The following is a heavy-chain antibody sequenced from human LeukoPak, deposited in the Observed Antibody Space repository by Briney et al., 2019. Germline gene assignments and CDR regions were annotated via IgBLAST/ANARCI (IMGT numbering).Heavy chain of an antibody. V-gene: IGHV1-18*01. CDR2: VSAYNGDR. CDR3: ARDSHMILSEYNWFDP. J-gene: IGHJ5*02. D-gene: IGHD3-3*01. Sequence: ASVKVSCKASGYTFTSYGISWGRQAPGQGLELMGWVSAYNGDRNYAKKLQGRVTMITDTSTSTAYMELRSLRPDDTAVYYCARDSHMILSEYNWFDPWGQGTLVTVSS. CDR1: GYTFTSYG.